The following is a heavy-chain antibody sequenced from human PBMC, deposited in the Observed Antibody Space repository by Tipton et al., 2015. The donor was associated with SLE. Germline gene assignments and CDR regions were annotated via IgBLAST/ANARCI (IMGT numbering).Heavy chain of an antibody. D-gene: IGHD3-10*01. CDR2: VTRGGDTI. V-gene: IGHV3-11*01. J-gene: IGHJ4*02. CDR1: GFTFNDFY. CDR3: ARDTVAGEEACDD. Sequence: SLRLSCAASGFTFNDFYMTWIRQAPGKGLEWVSSVTRGGDTIYYADSVKGRFTVSRDNVKNSLFLQMSSLGVEYTAVYFCARDTVAGEEACDDWGQGTLVTFSS.